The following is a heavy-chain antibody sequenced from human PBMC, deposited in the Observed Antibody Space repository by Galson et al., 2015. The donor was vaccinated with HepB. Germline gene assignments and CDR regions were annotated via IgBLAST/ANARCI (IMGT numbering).Heavy chain of an antibody. D-gene: IGHD2-8*01. J-gene: IGHJ2*01. CDR1: GFTFSGSD. Sequence: SLRLSCAASGFTFSGSDIHWVRQASGKGLDWVGRIRSKFNSYATEYAASVKGRFTISRDDSKNMAFLQMNNLEPADAAVYYCTRHTNGRGVPGLDYWYFDLWGRGTLVTVSS. CDR2: IRSKFNSYAT. CDR3: TRHTNGRGVPGLDYWYFDL. V-gene: IGHV3-73*01.